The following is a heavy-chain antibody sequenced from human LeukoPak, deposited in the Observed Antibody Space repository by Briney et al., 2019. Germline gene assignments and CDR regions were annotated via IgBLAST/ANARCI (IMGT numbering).Heavy chain of an antibody. V-gene: IGHV3-9*01. CDR2: ISWNSGSI. Sequence: GRSLRLSCAASGFTFDDYAMHWVRQAPGKGLEWVSGISWNSGSIGYADSVKGRFTISRDNAKNSLYLQMNSLRAEDTAVYYCARGPPIVVVTGAFDIWGQGTMVTVSS. J-gene: IGHJ3*02. CDR1: GFTFDDYA. D-gene: IGHD2-15*01. CDR3: ARGPPIVVVTGAFDI.